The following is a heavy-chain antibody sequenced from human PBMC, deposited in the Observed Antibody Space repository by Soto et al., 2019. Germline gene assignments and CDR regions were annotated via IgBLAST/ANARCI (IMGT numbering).Heavy chain of an antibody. V-gene: IGHV4-30-4*01. D-gene: IGHD3-22*01. CDR3: ARGYYESSDYYVGSPAFEY. Sequence: KPSETLSLTCTVFGGSIAGGDYYWAWIRQPPGRGLEWIGYIYSGGTTYYNPSLKGRLTISLAQSQVSLKLTSVTATDTGVYYCARGYYESSDYYVGSPAFEYWGQGARVTVSS. J-gene: IGHJ4*02. CDR2: IYSGGTT. CDR1: GGSIAGGDYY.